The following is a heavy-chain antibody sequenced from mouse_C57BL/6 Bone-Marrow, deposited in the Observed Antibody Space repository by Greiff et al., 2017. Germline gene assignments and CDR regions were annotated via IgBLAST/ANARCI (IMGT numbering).Heavy chain of an antibody. J-gene: IGHJ3*01. Sequence: QVQLQQPGAELVKPGASVKVSCKASGYTFTSYRMHWVKQRPGQGLEWIGRIHPSDSDTNYNQKFKGKATLTVDKSSSTAYMQPSSLTSEDSAVYYCAIRSVGSGYTFSWFAYWGQGTLVTVSA. CDR3: AIRSVGSGYTFSWFAY. CDR1: GYTFTSYR. D-gene: IGHD1-1*01. CDR2: IHPSDSDT. V-gene: IGHV1-74*01.